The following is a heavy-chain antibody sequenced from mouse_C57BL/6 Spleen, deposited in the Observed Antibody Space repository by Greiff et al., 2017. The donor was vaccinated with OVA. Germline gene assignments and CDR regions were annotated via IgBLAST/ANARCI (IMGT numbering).Heavy chain of an antibody. J-gene: IGHJ4*01. V-gene: IGHV14-4*01. D-gene: IGHD2-4*01. CDR1: GFNIKDDY. CDR2: IDPENGDT. CDR3: TTGITKAATDY. Sequence: VQLQQSGAELVRPGASVKLSCTASGFNIKDDYMHWVKQRPEQGLEWIGWIDPENGDTEYASKFQGKATITADTSSNTAYLQLSSLTSEDTAVYYCTTGITKAATDYWGQGTSVTVSS.